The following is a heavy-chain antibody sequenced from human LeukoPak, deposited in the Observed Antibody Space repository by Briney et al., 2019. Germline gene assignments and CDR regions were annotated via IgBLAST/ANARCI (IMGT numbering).Heavy chain of an antibody. D-gene: IGHD6-19*01. CDR3: AKEPLLAVAYFDY. CDR2: ISGSGGST. J-gene: IGHJ4*02. CDR1: GFTFSSSA. V-gene: IGHV3-23*01. Sequence: GGSLRLSCAASGFTFSSSAMNWVRQAPGKGLEWVSAISGSGGSTYYADSVKGRITISRDNSKNTLYLQMNSLRAEDTVVYYCAKEPLLAVAYFDYWGQGTLVTVSS.